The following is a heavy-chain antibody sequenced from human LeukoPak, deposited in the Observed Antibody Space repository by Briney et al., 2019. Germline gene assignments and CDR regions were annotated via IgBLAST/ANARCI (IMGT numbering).Heavy chain of an antibody. D-gene: IGHD2-2*01. V-gene: IGHV3-33*08. CDR3: ARDGSRGYCSSTSCLRGMDV. CDR2: IWYDGSNK. Sequence: PGGSLRLSCAASGFTFSSYEMNWVRQAPGKGLEWVAVIWYDGSNKYYADSVKGRFTISRDNSKNTLYLQMNSLRAEDTAVYYCARDGSRGYCSSTSCLRGMDVWGKGTTVTVSS. J-gene: IGHJ6*04. CDR1: GFTFSSYE.